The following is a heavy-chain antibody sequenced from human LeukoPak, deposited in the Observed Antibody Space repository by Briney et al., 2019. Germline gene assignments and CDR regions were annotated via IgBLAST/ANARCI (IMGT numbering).Heavy chain of an antibody. CDR1: GDSISDFH. CDR3: ARDSHSLRRYL. J-gene: IGHJ2*01. D-gene: IGHD3-3*01. V-gene: IGHV4-59*01. CDR2: ISYRGIT. Sequence: SETLSLTCTVSGDSISDFHWSWLRQSPGKGLEWIGYISYRGITNYSPSLNSRVTISLDTSKNQFSLKLSSVTAADTAVYYCARDSHSLRRYLWGRGTLVTVSS.